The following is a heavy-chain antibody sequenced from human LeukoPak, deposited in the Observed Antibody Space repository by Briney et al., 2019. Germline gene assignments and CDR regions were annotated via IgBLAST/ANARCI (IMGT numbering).Heavy chain of an antibody. J-gene: IGHJ6*02. CDR1: GGSISSHY. CDR3: ARFKYDFWSGSRSYYFYGMDV. V-gene: IGHV4-59*08. Sequence: SETLSLTCTVSGGSISSHYWSWIRQPPGEGLEWIGYIYYSGSTTYTPSLKSRVTISLDTSKNQFSLKLSSVTAVDTAVYYCARFKYDFWSGSRSYYFYGMDVWGQGTTVTVSS. D-gene: IGHD3-3*01. CDR2: IYYSGST.